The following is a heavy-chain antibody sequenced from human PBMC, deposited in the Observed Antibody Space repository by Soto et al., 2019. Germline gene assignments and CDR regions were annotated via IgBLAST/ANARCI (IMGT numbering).Heavy chain of an antibody. CDR2: IIPIFGTS. CDR1: GGTFSSYA. D-gene: IGHD6-19*01. CDR3: ARVRVAVAGSDYYYYGMDV. Sequence: QVQLVQSGAEVKKPGSSVKVSCKASGGTFSSYAISWVRQAPGQGLEWMGGIIPIFGTSNYAQKFQGRVTITEDESTSTAYMEMSSLSAEDTALYYCARVRVAVAGSDYYYYGMDVWGQGTTVTVSS. V-gene: IGHV1-69*01. J-gene: IGHJ6*02.